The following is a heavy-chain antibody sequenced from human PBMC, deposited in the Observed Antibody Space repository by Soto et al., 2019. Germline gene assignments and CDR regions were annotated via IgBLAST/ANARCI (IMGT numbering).Heavy chain of an antibody. CDR3: ARELIMYSSSSSDYGMDV. D-gene: IGHD6-6*01. CDR1: GFTFSSYA. Sequence: GGSLRLSCAASGFTFSSYAMHWVRQAPGKGLEWVAVISYDGSNKYYADSVKGRFTISRDNSKNTLYLQMNSLRAEDTAVYYCARELIMYSSSSSDYGMDVWGQGTTVTSP. J-gene: IGHJ6*02. V-gene: IGHV3-30-3*01. CDR2: ISYDGSNK.